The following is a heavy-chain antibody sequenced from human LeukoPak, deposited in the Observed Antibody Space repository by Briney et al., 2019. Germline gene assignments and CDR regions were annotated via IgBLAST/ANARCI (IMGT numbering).Heavy chain of an antibody. CDR1: GGSISSSSYY. V-gene: IGHV4-39*01. CDR3: ARHVRSGYYHARNWFDP. Sequence: PSETLSLTCTVSGGSISSSSYYWGWIRQPPGKGLEWIGSIYYSGSTYYNPSLKSRVTISVDTSKNQFSLKLSSVTAADTAVYYCARHVRSGYYHARNWFDPWGQGTLVTVSS. J-gene: IGHJ5*02. CDR2: IYYSGST. D-gene: IGHD3-22*01.